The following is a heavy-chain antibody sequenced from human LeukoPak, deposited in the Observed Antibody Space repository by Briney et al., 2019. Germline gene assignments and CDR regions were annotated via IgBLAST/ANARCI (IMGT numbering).Heavy chain of an antibody. D-gene: IGHD3-22*01. CDR1: GGSFSGYY. Sequence: PSETLSLTCAVYGGSFSGYYWSWIRQPPGKGLEWIGEINHSGSTNYNPSLKSRVTISVDTSKNQFSLKLSSVTAADTAVYYCARPGDSSGYYYSYYFDYWGQGTLVTVSS. CDR3: ARPGDSSGYYYSYYFDY. CDR2: INHSGST. V-gene: IGHV4-34*01. J-gene: IGHJ4*02.